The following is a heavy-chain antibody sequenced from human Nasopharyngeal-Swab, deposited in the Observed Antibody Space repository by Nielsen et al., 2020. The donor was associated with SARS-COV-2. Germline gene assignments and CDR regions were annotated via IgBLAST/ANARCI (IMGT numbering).Heavy chain of an antibody. CDR3: AKGEYCSSTSCYPVSYFDY. J-gene: IGHJ4*02. D-gene: IGHD2-2*01. CDR1: GFTFSPHG. V-gene: IGHV3-30*18. CDR2: ISYDGSNK. Sequence: GGSLRLSCAASGFTFSPHGMHWVRQAPGKGLEWVAVISYDGSNKYYADSVKGRFTISRDNSKNTLYLQMNSLRAEDTAVYYCAKGEYCSSTSCYPVSYFDYWGQGTLVTVSS.